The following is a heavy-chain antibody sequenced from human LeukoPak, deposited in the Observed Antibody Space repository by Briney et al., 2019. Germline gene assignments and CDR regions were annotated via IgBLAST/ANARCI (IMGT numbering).Heavy chain of an antibody. CDR3: ARRQGYSSGWYYFDY. D-gene: IGHD6-19*01. Sequence: GGSLRLSCAASGFTFSNAWMSWVRQAPGKGLVWVSRINSDGSSTSYADSVKGRFTISRDNAKNTLYLQMNSLRTEDTAVYYCARRQGYSSGWYYFDYWGQGTLVTVSS. CDR2: INSDGSST. V-gene: IGHV3-74*01. CDR1: GFTFSNAW. J-gene: IGHJ4*02.